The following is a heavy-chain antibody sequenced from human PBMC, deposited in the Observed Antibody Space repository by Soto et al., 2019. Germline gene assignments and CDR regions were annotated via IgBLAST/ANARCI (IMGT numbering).Heavy chain of an antibody. Sequence: QVQLPESGPGLVKPSETLSITCTVSGGSVSSGSYYWRWIRQPPGTGLAWIGYIYYSGSTNYNPAKKIRVTISVDTSKNQSSLKLSSVTAADTAVYYSARELVCGSAGFDPWGQGTLVTVSS. D-gene: IGHD2-15*01. CDR1: GGSVSSGSYY. CDR2: IYYSGST. CDR3: ARELVCGSAGFDP. J-gene: IGHJ5*02. V-gene: IGHV4-61*01.